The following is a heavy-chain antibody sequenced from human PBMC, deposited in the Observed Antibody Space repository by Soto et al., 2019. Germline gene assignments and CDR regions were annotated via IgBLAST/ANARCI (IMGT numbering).Heavy chain of an antibody. J-gene: IGHJ6*02. V-gene: IGHV3-30*03. CDR2: ISYDGSNK. Sequence: QVQLVESGGGVVQPGRSLRLSCAASGFTFSSYGMHWVRQAPGKGLEWVAVISYDGSNKYYADSVKGRFTISRDNSKNTLYLQMNSLRAEDTAVYYCAVPAAIRGEYYYYGMDVWGQGITVTVSS. D-gene: IGHD2-2*01. CDR3: AVPAAIRGEYYYYGMDV. CDR1: GFTFSSYG.